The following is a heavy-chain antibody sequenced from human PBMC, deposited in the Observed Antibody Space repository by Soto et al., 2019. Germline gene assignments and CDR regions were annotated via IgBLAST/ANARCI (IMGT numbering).Heavy chain of an antibody. CDR2: IYYSGST. D-gene: IGHD5-18*01. CDR3: ANGLGYRYGSNWFDH. V-gene: IGHV4-39*01. J-gene: IGHJ5*02. CDR1: GGSISSSSYY. Sequence: LSLTCTVSGGSISSSSYYWGWIRQPPGKGLEWIGSIYYSGSTYYNPSLKSRVTISVDTSKNQFSLKLSSVTAADTAVYYCANGLGYRYGSNWFDHCVQGTLVTVSS.